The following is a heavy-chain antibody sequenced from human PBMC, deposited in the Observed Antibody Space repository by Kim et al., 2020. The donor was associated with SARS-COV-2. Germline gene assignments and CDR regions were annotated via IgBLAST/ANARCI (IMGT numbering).Heavy chain of an antibody. CDR2: I. V-gene: IGHV3-48*04. CDR3: VRDYRWAFDI. D-gene: IGHD4-4*01. J-gene: IGHJ3*02. Sequence: IAYADSVKGRFTISRDNAKNSLILQMNSPRAEDTAVYYCVRDYRWAFDIWGRGTRVTVSS.